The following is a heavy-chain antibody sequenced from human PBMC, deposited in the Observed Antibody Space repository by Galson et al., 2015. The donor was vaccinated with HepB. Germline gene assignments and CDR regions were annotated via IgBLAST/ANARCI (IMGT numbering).Heavy chain of an antibody. CDR2: YDPEEGET. V-gene: IGHV1-24*01. D-gene: IGHD4-23*01. CDR1: GDSLSAVA. Sequence: SVKVSCKVIGDSLSAVAIHWVRQTPTKGLEWVGGYDPEEGETVYAEEFQGRVTMTEDTTTDTAYIELSSLRSEDTALFYCATDTDGGSYSYGMDVWGQGTTVTVSS. CDR3: ATDTDGGSYSYGMDV. J-gene: IGHJ6*02.